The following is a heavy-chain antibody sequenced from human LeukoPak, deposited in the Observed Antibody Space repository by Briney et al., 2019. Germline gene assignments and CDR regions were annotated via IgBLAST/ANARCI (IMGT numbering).Heavy chain of an antibody. D-gene: IGHD2-21*01. CDR2: ISAYNGNT. Sequence: ASVKVSCKASGYAFTNYGISWVRQAPGQGLEWMGWISAYNGNTNYAQKLQGRVTMTTDTSTSTAYMELRSLRSGDTAVYYCARHLWFNWFDPWGQGTLVTVSS. CDR3: ARHLWFNWFDP. J-gene: IGHJ5*02. V-gene: IGHV1-18*01. CDR1: GYAFTNYG.